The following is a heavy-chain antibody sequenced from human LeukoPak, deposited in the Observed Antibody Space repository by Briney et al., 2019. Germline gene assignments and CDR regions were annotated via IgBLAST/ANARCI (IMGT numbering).Heavy chain of an antibody. CDR2: ISGSGGST. Sequence: GGSLRLSCAASGFTFSSYAMSWVRQAPGKGLEWVSAISGSGGSTYYADSVKGRFTISRDNSKNTLYLQMSSLRAEDTAVYYCAKQNSSSWSGWFDPWGQGTLVTVSS. CDR1: GFTFSSYA. J-gene: IGHJ5*02. V-gene: IGHV3-23*01. CDR3: AKQNSSSWSGWFDP. D-gene: IGHD6-13*01.